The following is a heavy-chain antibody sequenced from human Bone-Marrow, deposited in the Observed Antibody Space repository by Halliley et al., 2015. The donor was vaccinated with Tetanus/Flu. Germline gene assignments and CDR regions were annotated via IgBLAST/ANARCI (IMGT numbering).Heavy chain of an antibody. CDR3: ARDAITGIVY. D-gene: IGHD1-20*01. CDR2: TYYRSKWFK. Sequence: GLVKPSQTLSLTCAISGDSVSSNSVAWIWIRQSPSRGLEWLGRTYYRSKWFKDYALSVKSRMTITPDTSKNQFSLQVTSVTPEDSAMYYCARDAITGIVYWGQGPLVTVSS. CDR1: GDSVSSNSVA. V-gene: IGHV6-1*01. J-gene: IGHJ4*02.